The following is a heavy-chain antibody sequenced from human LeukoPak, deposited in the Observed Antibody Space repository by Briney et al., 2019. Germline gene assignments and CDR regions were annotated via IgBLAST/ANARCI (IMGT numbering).Heavy chain of an antibody. D-gene: IGHD5-12*01. V-gene: IGHV4-61*02. J-gene: IGHJ4*02. CDR2: IYTSGST. CDR1: GGSISSGSYY. Sequence: SETLSLTCTVSGGSISSGSYYWSWIRQPAGKGLEWIGRIYTSGSTSYNPSLRSRITISVDTSKNQFSLTLTSLTAADTAVYYCARLPARRIVTTPTYFDFWGQGTLVTVSS. CDR3: ARLPARRIVTTPTYFDF.